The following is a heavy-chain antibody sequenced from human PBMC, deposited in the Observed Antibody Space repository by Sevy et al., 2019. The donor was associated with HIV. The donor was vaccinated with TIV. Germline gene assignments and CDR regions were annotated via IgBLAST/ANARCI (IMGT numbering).Heavy chain of an antibody. D-gene: IGHD6-13*01. V-gene: IGHV3-21*01. J-gene: IGHJ4*02. CDR3: GTHAGIAAAGRVFDY. CDR2: ISSNSAYI. CDR1: GFTFSSYR. Sequence: GGSLRLSCAASGFTFSSYRMTWVRQAPGKGLEWVSCISSNSAYINYADSVKGRFTISRDNAKNLLYLQMDSLRAEDTAVYYCGTHAGIAAAGRVFDYWGQGTLVTVSS.